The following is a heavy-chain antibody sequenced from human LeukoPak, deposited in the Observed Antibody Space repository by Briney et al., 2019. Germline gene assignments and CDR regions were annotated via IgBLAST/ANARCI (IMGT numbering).Heavy chain of an antibody. J-gene: IGHJ4*02. CDR2: VCTNGDVT. CDR1: GLTFNSHS. V-gene: IGHV3-23*01. D-gene: IGHD3-10*01. Sequence: GGSLRLSCVASGLTFNSHSMSWVRQAPGMGLEWVSVVCTNGDVTFYADSVKGRFTISRDNSKNTLFLQMNSLRAEDTAVYYCAKLSLSGRSQSADYWGQGTLVTVSS. CDR3: AKLSLSGRSQSADY.